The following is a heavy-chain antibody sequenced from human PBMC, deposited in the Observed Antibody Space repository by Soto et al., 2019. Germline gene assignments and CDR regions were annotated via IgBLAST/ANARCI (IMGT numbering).Heavy chain of an antibody. D-gene: IGHD1-7*01. V-gene: IGHV1-18*01. CDR1: GYTFTNFG. Sequence: ASVKVSCKASGYTFTNFGISWVRQAPGQGLEWMGWISAYNGNTNYAQKFQGRVTMTTDTSTSTAYMEVRSLRFDDTAVYYCARRGTTIYFCGKGTLVTVSS. CDR2: ISAYNGNT. CDR3: ARRGTTIYF. J-gene: IGHJ1*01.